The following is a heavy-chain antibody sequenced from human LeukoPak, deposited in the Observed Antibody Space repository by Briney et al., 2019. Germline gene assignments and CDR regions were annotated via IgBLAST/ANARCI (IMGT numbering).Heavy chain of an antibody. D-gene: IGHD4-17*01. CDR3: AKDRRGGDYGDDY. Sequence: GGSLRLSCAASGFTFSSYAMSWVRQAPGKGLEWVSAISGSGTSTYYADSVKGRFTISRDNSKNTLHLQMNSLRAEDTAVYYCAKDRRGGDYGDDYWGQGTLVTVSS. CDR2: ISGSGTST. J-gene: IGHJ4*02. CDR1: GFTFSSYA. V-gene: IGHV3-23*01.